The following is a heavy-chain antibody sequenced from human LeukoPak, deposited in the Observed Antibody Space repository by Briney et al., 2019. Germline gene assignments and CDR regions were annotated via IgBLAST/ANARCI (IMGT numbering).Heavy chain of an antibody. Sequence: GASVKVSCKASGYTFNTYDINWVRQAPGQGLEWMGWISAYNGNTNYAQKLQGRVTMTTDTSTSTAYMELRSLRSDDTAVYYCARVPDWGENGVDYWGQGTLVTVSS. CDR3: ARVPDWGENGVDY. V-gene: IGHV1-18*01. D-gene: IGHD7-27*01. CDR1: GYTFNTYD. J-gene: IGHJ4*02. CDR2: ISAYNGNT.